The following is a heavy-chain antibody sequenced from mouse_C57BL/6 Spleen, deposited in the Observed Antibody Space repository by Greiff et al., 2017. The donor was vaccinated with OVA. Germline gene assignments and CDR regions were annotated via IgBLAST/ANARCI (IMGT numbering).Heavy chain of an antibody. CDR2: IYPGDGDT. Sequence: VQLQQSGAELVKPGASVKISCKASGYAFSSYWMNWVKQRPGKGLAWIGQIYPGDGDTNYNGKFKGKATLTADKAYSTAYMQLSSLTSEDSAVYFGAREGAMDYWGQGTSVTVSS. CDR1: GYAFSSYW. CDR3: AREGAMDY. J-gene: IGHJ4*01. V-gene: IGHV1-80*01.